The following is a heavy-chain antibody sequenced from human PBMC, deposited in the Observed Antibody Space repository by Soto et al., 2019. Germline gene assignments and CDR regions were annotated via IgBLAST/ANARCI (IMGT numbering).Heavy chain of an antibody. V-gene: IGHV3-30*18. J-gene: IGHJ4*02. CDR2: TSHDGRNI. CDR3: AKERSLKSSDSPYYFDY. Sequence: GSLRLSCAASGFTFSDFGMHWVRQVPGKGLEWVAFTSHDGRNIFYADSVMGRFTISRDNSKSTLYLQLNSLRVEDTAVYYCAKERSLKSSDSPYYFDYWGQGTLVTVSS. D-gene: IGHD3-22*01. CDR1: GFTFSDFG.